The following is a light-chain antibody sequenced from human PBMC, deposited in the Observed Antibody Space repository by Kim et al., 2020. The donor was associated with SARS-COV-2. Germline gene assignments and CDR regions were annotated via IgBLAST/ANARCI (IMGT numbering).Light chain of an antibody. CDR2: GAS. J-gene: IGKJ4*01. CDR1: QSVSRN. V-gene: IGKV3-15*01. Sequence: SPGEKATLSCGASQSVSRNLAWYQLKPGQAPRLLIYGASTRATGIPDRFSGSGSGTEFTLIISSLQSEDFAVYYCQQYKDWPPLTFGGGTKVDIK. CDR3: QQYKDWPPLT.